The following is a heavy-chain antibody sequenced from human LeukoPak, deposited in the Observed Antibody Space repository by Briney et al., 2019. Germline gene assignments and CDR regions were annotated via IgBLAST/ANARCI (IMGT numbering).Heavy chain of an antibody. D-gene: IGHD3-22*01. J-gene: IGHJ5*02. CDR3: AKDLSIMMLVIITT. CDR1: GFTFSSYA. Sequence: GGSLRLSCAASGFTFSSYAMSWVRQAPGKGLEWVSGISGSGGSTYYADSVKGRFTISRENSKNTLYLQMNNLRAEDTAVYYCAKDLSIMMLVIITTWGQGTLVTVSS. CDR2: ISGSGGST. V-gene: IGHV3-23*01.